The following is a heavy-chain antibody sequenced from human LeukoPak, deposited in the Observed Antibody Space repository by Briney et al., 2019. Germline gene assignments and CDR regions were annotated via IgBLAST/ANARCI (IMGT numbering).Heavy chain of an antibody. CDR1: GFTFSTYW. D-gene: IGHD3-22*01. CDR2: IRQDDIER. Sequence: QTGGSLRLSCAASGFTFSTYWMTWVRQAPGKGLEWVATIRQDDIERHLVDSVKGRFLISRDNAKNSLYLQMNNLRAEDTAVYYCVRGKLVYYYDNSGYFDSWGQGTLVTVSS. CDR3: VRGKLVYYYDNSGYFDS. V-gene: IGHV3-7*01. J-gene: IGHJ4*02.